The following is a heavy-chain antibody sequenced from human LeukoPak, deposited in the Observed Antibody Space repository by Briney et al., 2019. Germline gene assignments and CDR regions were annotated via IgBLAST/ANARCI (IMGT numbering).Heavy chain of an antibody. CDR2: IYHTGST. V-gene: IGHV4-38-2*01. Sequence: SETLSLTCEVSGYSISSDKYWGWIRPSPGKGLDWIGTIYHTGSTFYNPSLKSRVSISVDTSKNQFSLRFTSGTAADTAVYYCARSHSGWQGHNNWFDPWGQGTLVTVSS. J-gene: IGHJ5*02. CDR1: GYSISSDKY. CDR3: ARSHSGWQGHNNWFDP. D-gene: IGHD6-19*01.